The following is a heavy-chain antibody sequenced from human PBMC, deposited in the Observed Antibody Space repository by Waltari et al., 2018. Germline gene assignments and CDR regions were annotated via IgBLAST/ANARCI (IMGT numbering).Heavy chain of an antibody. CDR1: GYSISSGYG. CDR3: GRRPQGSDSQFDV. V-gene: IGHV4-28*05. CDR2: IYGSGGTI. D-gene: IGHD2-15*01. J-gene: IGHJ4*02. Sequence: QVQLQESGPGLVKPSETLSLTCVVSGYSISSGYGWGWIRQPPGKGLEWIGQIYGSGGTIYYNPSLKSRVTVSKDTSNNQLSLRLTSVTDADTAVYYCGRRPQGSDSQFDVWGPGVLVTVSS.